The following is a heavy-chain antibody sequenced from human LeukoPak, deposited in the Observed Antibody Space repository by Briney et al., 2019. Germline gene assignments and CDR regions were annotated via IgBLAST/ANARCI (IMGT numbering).Heavy chain of an antibody. V-gene: IGHV4-4*07. CDR2: IYTTGIT. Sequence: PSETLSLTCTVSGGSISSYYWSWIRQPAGKGLEWIGRIYTTGITNYNPSLKSRVTMSVDTSKNQFSLKLISVTAADTAVYYCARDGYYYDSSGYYFWGQGTLVTVSS. CDR1: GGSISSYY. CDR3: ARDGYYYDSSGYYF. D-gene: IGHD3-22*01. J-gene: IGHJ4*02.